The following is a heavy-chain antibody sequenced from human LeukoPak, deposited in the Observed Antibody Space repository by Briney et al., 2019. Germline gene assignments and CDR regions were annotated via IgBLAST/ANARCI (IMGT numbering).Heavy chain of an antibody. D-gene: IGHD3-9*01. CDR2: IYHSGST. V-gene: IGHV4-4*02. Sequence: PSETLSLTCAVSGGSISSSNWWSWVRQPPGKGLEWIGEIYHSGSTNYNPSLKSRVTISVDKSKNQFSLKLSSVTAADTAVYYCARETGSSGTANFDYWGQGTLVAVSS. J-gene: IGHJ4*02. CDR3: ARETGSSGTANFDY. CDR1: GGSISSSNW.